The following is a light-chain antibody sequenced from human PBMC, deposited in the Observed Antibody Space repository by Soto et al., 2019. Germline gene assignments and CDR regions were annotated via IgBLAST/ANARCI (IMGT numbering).Light chain of an antibody. CDR2: DAS. Sequence: EVVLTRSPGTLSLSPVERTTLSCRASQIVTGDYLAWYQQKPGQAPRLLMYDASTRATGIPDRFSGSGSGTDFTLIISRLEPEDFAVYYCQQYGDSLLTFGQGTKVDIK. CDR3: QQYGDSLLT. J-gene: IGKJ1*01. CDR1: QIVTGDY. V-gene: IGKV3-20*01.